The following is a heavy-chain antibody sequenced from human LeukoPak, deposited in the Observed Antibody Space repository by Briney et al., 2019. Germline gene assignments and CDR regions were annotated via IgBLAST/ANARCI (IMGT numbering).Heavy chain of an antibody. D-gene: IGHD6-13*01. CDR1: GDSISSYY. Sequence: SETLSLTCTGSGDSISSYYWSWIRQPPGKGLEGIGYIYHSGSTNYNPSLKSRVTVSADTSKDQFSLKLASVTAADTAVYYCATGYSSTWYYFDYWGQGTLVTVSS. CDR3: ATGYSSTWYYFDY. J-gene: IGHJ4*02. CDR2: IYHSGST. V-gene: IGHV4-59*01.